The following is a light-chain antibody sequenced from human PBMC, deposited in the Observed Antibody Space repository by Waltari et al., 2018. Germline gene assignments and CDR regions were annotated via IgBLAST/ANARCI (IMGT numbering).Light chain of an antibody. Sequence: EIVLTQSPGTLSLSPGERATLSCRASQSVSSTHLAWYQQKPGQAPRLLIDDVSSRAAGIPDRFSGSGSGTDFSLTISTLEPEDFAVYYCQQYGSSPYTFGQGTKLEIK. J-gene: IGKJ2*01. CDR3: QQYGSSPYT. V-gene: IGKV3-20*01. CDR2: DVS. CDR1: QSVSSTH.